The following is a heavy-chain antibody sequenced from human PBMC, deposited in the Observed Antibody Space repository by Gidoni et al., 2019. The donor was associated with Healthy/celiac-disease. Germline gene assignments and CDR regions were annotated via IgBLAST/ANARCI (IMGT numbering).Heavy chain of an antibody. D-gene: IGHD6-13*01. V-gene: IGHV4-59*08. CDR1: GGSISSYY. CDR2: IYYSGST. CDR3: ARLGKSSSWSPNYFDY. Sequence: QVQLQESGPGLVKPSEPLSLTCTVSGGSISSYYWSWIRQPPGKGLEWIGYIYYSGSTNYNPSLKSRVTISVDTSKNQFSLKLSSVTAADTAVYYCARLGKSSSWSPNYFDYWGQGTLVTVSS. J-gene: IGHJ4*02.